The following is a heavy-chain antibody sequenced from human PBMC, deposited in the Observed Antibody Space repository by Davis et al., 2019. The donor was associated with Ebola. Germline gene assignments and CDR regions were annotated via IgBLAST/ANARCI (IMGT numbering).Heavy chain of an antibody. D-gene: IGHD3-22*01. CDR2: ISSSSSYI. CDR3: ASDGGVGYYDSTYYFDY. V-gene: IGHV3-21*01. CDR1: GFTFSSYS. J-gene: IGHJ4*02. Sequence: GGSLRLSCAASGFTFSSYSMNWVRQAPGKGLEWVSSISSSSSYIYYADSVKGRFTISRDNAKNSLYLQMNSLRAEDTAVYYCASDGGVGYYDSTYYFDYWGQGTLVTVSS.